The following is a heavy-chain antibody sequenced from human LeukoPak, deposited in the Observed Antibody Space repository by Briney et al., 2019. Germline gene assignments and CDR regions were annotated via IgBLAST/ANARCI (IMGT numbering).Heavy chain of an antibody. CDR3: ARGPRSSPDWFDP. V-gene: IGHV4-34*01. D-gene: IGHD6-13*01. CDR1: GGSFSGYY. Sequence: SETLSLTRAVYGGSFSGYYWSWIRQPPGKGLEWIGEINHSGSTNYNPSLKSRVTISVDTSKNQFSLKLSSVTAADTAVYYCARGPRSSPDWFDPWGQGTLVTVSS. J-gene: IGHJ5*02. CDR2: INHSGST.